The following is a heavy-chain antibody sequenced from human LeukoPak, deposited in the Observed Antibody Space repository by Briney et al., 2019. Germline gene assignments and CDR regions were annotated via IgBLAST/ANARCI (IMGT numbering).Heavy chain of an antibody. V-gene: IGHV1-18*01. CDR3: ARGRGSGLRYFDWLSRTHHYYYMDV. Sequence: ASVKVSCKASGYTFTSYGISWVRQAPGQGLEWMGWISAYNGNTNYAQKLQGRVTMTTDTSTSTAYMELRSLRSDDTAVYYCARGRGSGLRYFDWLSRTHHYYYMDVWGKGTTVTISS. J-gene: IGHJ6*03. CDR2: ISAYNGNT. D-gene: IGHD3-9*01. CDR1: GYTFTSYG.